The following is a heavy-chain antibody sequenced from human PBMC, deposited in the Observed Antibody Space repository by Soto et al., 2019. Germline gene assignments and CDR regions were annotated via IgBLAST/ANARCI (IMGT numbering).Heavy chain of an antibody. CDR2: ISGSGGGT. CDR3: AKHSSGWYYFDY. V-gene: IGHV3-23*01. D-gene: IGHD6-19*01. Sequence: PGGSLRLSCAASGFTFSSYAMTWVRQAPGKGLEWVSAISGSGGGTYYADSVKGRFTISRDNSKNTLYLQMNSLRAEDTAIYYCAKHSSGWYYFDYWGQGTLVTVSS. J-gene: IGHJ4*02. CDR1: GFTFSSYA.